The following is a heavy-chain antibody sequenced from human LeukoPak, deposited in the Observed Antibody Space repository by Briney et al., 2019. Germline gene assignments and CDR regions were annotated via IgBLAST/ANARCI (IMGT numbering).Heavy chain of an antibody. J-gene: IGHJ4*02. D-gene: IGHD4-17*01. CDR1: GYSFTNYW. V-gene: IGHV5-51*01. CDR3: ASHDYGDYGTFKY. CDR2: IYPGDSDT. Sequence: GESLKISCKGSGYSFTNYWIAWVRQMPGKGLEWMGIIYPGDSDTRYSPSFQGQVTISADKSISTAYLQWSSLKASDTAMYYCASHDYGDYGTFKYWGQGTLVTVSS.